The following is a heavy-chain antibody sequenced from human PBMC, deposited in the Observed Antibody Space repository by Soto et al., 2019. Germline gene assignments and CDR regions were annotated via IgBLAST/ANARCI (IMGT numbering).Heavy chain of an antibody. J-gene: IGHJ4*02. CDR1: GFTFSICG. CDR2: IDGGGGGT. V-gene: IGHV3-23*01. D-gene: IGHD3-16*01. Sequence: EVQLLESGGGLVHPGGSLRLSCAASGFTFSICGMSWVRQAPGKGLEWVSTIDGGGGGTYYADFVRGRFTISRDNSKNTLYLQMNSLRAEDTAVYYCAKEGDYVWGSYFDYWGQGTLVTVSS. CDR3: AKEGDYVWGSYFDY.